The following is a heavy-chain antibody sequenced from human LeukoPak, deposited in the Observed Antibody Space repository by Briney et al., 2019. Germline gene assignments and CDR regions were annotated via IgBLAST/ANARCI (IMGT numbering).Heavy chain of an antibody. Sequence: GGSLRLSCAASGFTFSRYWMHWVRQAPGKGLVWVSRINSDGSSTNYADSVKGRFTISRDNGKNSMFVQMDSLRAEDTAVYYCVRGFDGYFGFDLWGQGTMVTVSS. CDR2: INSDGSST. CDR1: GFTFSRYW. D-gene: IGHD5-24*01. V-gene: IGHV3-74*01. CDR3: VRGFDGYFGFDL. J-gene: IGHJ3*01.